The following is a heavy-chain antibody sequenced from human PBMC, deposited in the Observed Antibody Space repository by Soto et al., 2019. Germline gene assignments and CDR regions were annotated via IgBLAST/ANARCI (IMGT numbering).Heavy chain of an antibody. CDR3: AKPSGSYLYYFDY. D-gene: IGHD1-26*01. CDR1: GGSISRSFYY. J-gene: IGHJ4*02. Sequence: QLQLQESGPGLVKPSETLSLTCTVSGGSISRSFYYWGWIRQPPGKGLEWIGSIYYSGGTYYNPSLKSRVTISVDTSKNRFSLKLSSVTAADTAVYYCAKPSGSYLYYFDYWGQGTLVTVSS. V-gene: IGHV4-39*01. CDR2: IYYSGGT.